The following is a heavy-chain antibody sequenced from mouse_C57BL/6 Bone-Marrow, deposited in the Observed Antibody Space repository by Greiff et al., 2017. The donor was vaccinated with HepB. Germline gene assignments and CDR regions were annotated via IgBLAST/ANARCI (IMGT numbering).Heavy chain of an antibody. D-gene: IGHD1-1*01. V-gene: IGHV14-4*01. Sequence: EVKLMESGAELVRPGASVKLSCTASGFNIKDDYMHWVKQRPEQGLEWIGWIDPENGDTEYASKFQGKATITADTSSNTAYLQLSSLTSEDTAVYYCTTNYGSSYYYAMDYWGQGTSVTVSS. CDR2: IDPENGDT. J-gene: IGHJ4*01. CDR3: TTNYGSSYYYAMDY. CDR1: GFNIKDDY.